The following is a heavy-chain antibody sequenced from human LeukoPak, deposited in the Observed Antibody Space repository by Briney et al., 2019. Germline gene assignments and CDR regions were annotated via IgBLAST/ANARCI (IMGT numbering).Heavy chain of an antibody. Sequence: GGSLRLSCAASGFTFSSYAMHWVRQAPGKGLEYVSAISSNGGSTYYANSVKGRFTISRDNSKNTLYLQMGSLRAEDTAVYYCARTTEGYCRGRSCYSYYYYMDVWGKGTTVTVSS. D-gene: IGHD2-15*01. CDR3: ARTTEGYCRGRSCYSYYYYMDV. V-gene: IGHV3-64*01. J-gene: IGHJ6*03. CDR1: GFTFSSYA. CDR2: ISSNGGST.